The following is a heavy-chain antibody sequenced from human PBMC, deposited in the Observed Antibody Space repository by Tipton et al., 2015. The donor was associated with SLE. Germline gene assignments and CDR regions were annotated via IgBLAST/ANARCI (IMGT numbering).Heavy chain of an antibody. CDR1: GGSFSGYY. D-gene: IGHD3-3*01. J-gene: IGHJ4*02. CDR2: INHSGST. CDR3: ARAVTIFGVVRPYYFDY. Sequence: TLSLTCAVYGGSFSGYYWSWIRQPPGKGLEWIGEINHSGSTNYNPSLKSRVTISVDTSKNQFSLKLSSVTAADTAVYYCARAVTIFGVVRPYYFDYWGQGTLVTVSS. V-gene: IGHV4-34*01.